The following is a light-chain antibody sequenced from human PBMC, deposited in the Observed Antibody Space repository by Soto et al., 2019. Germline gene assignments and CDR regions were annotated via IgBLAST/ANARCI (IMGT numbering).Light chain of an antibody. CDR1: QSVRTNY. V-gene: IGKV3-20*01. Sequence: EIVLTQSPGTLSLSPGERATLSCRASQSVRTNYVAWYQQKPGQAPRLLIYGASSRATGIPDRFSGSGSGTDFTLTISRLEPEDFAVYYCQEYGSSRTFGQGTKVETK. J-gene: IGKJ1*01. CDR2: GAS. CDR3: QEYGSSRT.